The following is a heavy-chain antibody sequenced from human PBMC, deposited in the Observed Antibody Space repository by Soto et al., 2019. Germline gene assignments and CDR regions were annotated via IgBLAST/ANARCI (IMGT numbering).Heavy chain of an antibody. CDR3: AKGGARRSSSVPYYFDY. V-gene: IGHV3-23*01. CDR2: IAGSGPSAGTT. D-gene: IGHD6-6*01. Sequence: PGGSLRLSCAASGYAFSTYGINWVRQAPGKGLEWVSGIAGSGPSAGTTYYTDPVKGRFTISRDNSKNTLYLQMNSLRAEDTAIYYCAKGGARRSSSVPYYFDYWGQGTLVTVSS. CDR1: GYAFSTYG. J-gene: IGHJ4*02.